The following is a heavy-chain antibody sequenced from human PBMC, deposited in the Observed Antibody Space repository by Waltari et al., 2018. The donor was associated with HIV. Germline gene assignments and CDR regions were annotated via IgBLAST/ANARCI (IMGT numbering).Heavy chain of an antibody. CDR3: ARTTGTRYFDWLPHFDY. V-gene: IGHV2-5*02. J-gene: IGHJ4*02. CDR2: IYWDDDK. Sequence: QITLKESGPTLVKPTQTLTLTCTFSGFSLSTSGVGVGWIRQPPGKALEWLALIYWDDDKRYSPSLKSRLTITKDTSKNQVVLTMTNMDPVDTATYYCARTTGTRYFDWLPHFDYWGQGTLVTVSS. CDR1: GFSLSTSGVG. D-gene: IGHD3-9*01.